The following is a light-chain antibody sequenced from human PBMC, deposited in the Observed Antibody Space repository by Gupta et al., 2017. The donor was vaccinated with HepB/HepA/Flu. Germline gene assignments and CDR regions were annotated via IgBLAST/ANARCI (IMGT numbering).Light chain of an antibody. CDR3: SSYAGNYVVL. V-gene: IGLV2-11*01. Sequence: QSALTQPRSVSGSPGQSVTISCTGTSSDVGAYRFVSWYKQHPGKTPRLIIYDIDRRPSGVPDRFSGSKFGNTASLTISGLQAEDDADYYCSSYAGNYVVLFGGGTKLTVL. J-gene: IGLJ2*01. CDR2: DID. CDR1: SSDVGAYRF.